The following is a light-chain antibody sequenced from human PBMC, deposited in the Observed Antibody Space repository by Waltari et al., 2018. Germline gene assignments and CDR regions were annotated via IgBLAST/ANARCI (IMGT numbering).Light chain of an antibody. V-gene: IGLV2-11*01. Sequence: QSALTQPRSVSGSPGQSVTISCTGTSSDVGGYKYVSWYQQHPGKAPKLMISDVTERPSGVPDLFAGSKSGNTASLTISGLQAEDEGDYYCCSYAGGDTVVFGGGTKLTVL. CDR3: CSYAGGDTVV. CDR2: DVT. CDR1: SSDVGGYKY. J-gene: IGLJ2*01.